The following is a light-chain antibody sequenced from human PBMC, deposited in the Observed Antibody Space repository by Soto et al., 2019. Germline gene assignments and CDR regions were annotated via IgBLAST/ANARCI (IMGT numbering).Light chain of an antibody. CDR2: DVS. J-gene: IGLJ3*02. V-gene: IGLV2-14*01. CDR1: SSDVGAYNY. Sequence: QSALTQPASVSGSPGQSITISCTGTSSDVGAYNYVSWYQQHPGKAPKLMIFDVSNRPSGVSNRFSGSKSGNTASLTISGLQAEYEADYYCSSYTTATTRVFGGGTKLTVL. CDR3: SSYTTATTRV.